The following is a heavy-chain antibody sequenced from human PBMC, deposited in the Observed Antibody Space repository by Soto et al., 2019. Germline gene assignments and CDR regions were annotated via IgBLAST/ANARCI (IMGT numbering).Heavy chain of an antibody. CDR1: GYIFTKYG. Sequence: QVQLVQSGAEVKKPGASVKVSCKASGYIFTKYGISWVRQAPGQGLEWMGWISAYNGNTNYAQQLQGRVTMTTDTSTSTAYMELMRLTSAGPAVYYCAREVTTVTTGVPDYWGQASLVTVSS. D-gene: IGHD4-17*01. CDR3: AREVTTVTTGVPDY. J-gene: IGHJ4*02. CDR2: ISAYNGNT. V-gene: IGHV1-18*01.